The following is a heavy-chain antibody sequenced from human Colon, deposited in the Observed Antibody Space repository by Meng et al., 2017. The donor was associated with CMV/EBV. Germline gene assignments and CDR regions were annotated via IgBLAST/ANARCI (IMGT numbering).Heavy chain of an antibody. CDR2: VNPNNGAT. V-gene: IGHV1-2*02. CDR1: GYTFTGHH. D-gene: IGHD5-12*01. CDR3: TTLDSGYVGVDV. Sequence: ASVKVSCKTSGYTFTGHHIHWVRQAPGQGLEWMGWVNPNNGATNYAQEFLGRVAMTRDTSTATADLELTGLRLDDTAMYYCTTLDSGYVGVDVWGQGTTVTVSS. J-gene: IGHJ6*02.